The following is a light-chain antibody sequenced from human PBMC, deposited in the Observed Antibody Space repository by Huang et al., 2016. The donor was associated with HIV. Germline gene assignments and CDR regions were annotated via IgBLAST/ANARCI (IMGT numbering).Light chain of an antibody. J-gene: IGKJ2*01. V-gene: IGKV3-15*01. CDR1: QSVSIM. CDR3: QQYNTWPYT. CDR2: DAS. Sequence: EIEMTQSPATLSVSPGERATLSCRASQSVSIMLAWYQQKPGQAPRLRIYDASTRATGIPARFSGSRSGADFTLTISSLQSEDFAVYYCQQYNTWPYTFGQGTKLEIK.